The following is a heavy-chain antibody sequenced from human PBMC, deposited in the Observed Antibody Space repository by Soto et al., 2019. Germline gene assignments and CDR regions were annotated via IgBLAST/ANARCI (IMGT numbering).Heavy chain of an antibody. Sequence: LSLTCTVSGGSISSYYWSWIRQPPGKGLEWIGYIYYSGSTNYNPSLKSRVTISVDTSKNQFSLKLSSVTAADTAVYYCAKDGGYCTNGVCYHFDYWGLGTLVTV. CDR3: AKDGGYCTNGVCYHFDY. CDR2: IYYSGST. D-gene: IGHD2-8*01. J-gene: IGHJ4*02. V-gene: IGHV4-59*01. CDR1: GGSISSYY.